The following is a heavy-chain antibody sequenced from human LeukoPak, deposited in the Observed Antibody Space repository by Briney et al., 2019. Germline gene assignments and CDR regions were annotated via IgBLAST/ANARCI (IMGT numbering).Heavy chain of an antibody. CDR2: ISYDGDNK. V-gene: IGHV3-30*03. CDR3: ARDQGSSWSDDAFDI. D-gene: IGHD6-13*01. J-gene: IGHJ3*02. CDR1: GFTFSSYS. Sequence: GGSLRLSCAASGFTFSSYSMNWVRQAPGKGLEWVAVISYDGDNKYYADSVKGRFTISRDNAKNSLYLQMNSLRAEDTAVYYCARDQGSSWSDDAFDIWGQGTMVTVSS.